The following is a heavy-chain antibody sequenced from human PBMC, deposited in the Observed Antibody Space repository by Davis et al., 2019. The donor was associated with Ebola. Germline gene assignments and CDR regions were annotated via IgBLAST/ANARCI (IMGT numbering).Heavy chain of an antibody. CDR2: ISSSSSTI. CDR1: GFTFSSYS. J-gene: IGHJ5*02. V-gene: IGHV3-48*02. CDR3: ARGRNWFDP. Sequence: GGSLRLSCAASGFTFSSYSMNWVRQAPGKGLEWVSYISSSSSTIYYADSVKGRFTISRDNTKNSLYLQMNRLRDEDTAVYYCARGRNWFDPWGQGTLVTVSS.